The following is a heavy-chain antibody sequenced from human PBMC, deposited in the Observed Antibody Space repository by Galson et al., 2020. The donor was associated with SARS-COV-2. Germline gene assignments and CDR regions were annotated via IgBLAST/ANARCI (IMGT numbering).Heavy chain of an antibody. CDR1: GGSISSSSYY. Sequence: SETLSLTCTVSGGSISSSSYYWGWIRQPPGKGLEWIGSIYYSGSTYYNPSLKSRVTISVDTSKNQFSLKLSSVTAADTAVYYCASELRRLPESVLLWFGELPFTLGMDGWGQGTTVTVS. CDR3: ASELRRLPESVLLWFGELPFTLGMDG. V-gene: IGHV4-39*07. D-gene: IGHD3-10*01. CDR2: IYYSGST. J-gene: IGHJ6*02.